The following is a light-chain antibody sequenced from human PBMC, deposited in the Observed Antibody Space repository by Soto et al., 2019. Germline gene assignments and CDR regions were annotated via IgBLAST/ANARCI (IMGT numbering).Light chain of an antibody. CDR3: QQYDSYPWT. Sequence: DIQMTQSPSNLSACVGDRVTITCRASQSISSWLGWYQQRPGKAPKLLIYKASSLESGVPSRFSGRGSGTECILTIISLQPDDFATYYCQQYDSYPWTFGQGTKVDIK. V-gene: IGKV1-5*03. J-gene: IGKJ1*01. CDR2: KAS. CDR1: QSISSW.